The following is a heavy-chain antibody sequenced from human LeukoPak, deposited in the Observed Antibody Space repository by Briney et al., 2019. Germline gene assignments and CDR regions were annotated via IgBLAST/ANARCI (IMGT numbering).Heavy chain of an antibody. CDR2: ISAYNGNT. CDR3: ARGLGQYYFDY. J-gene: IGHJ4*02. V-gene: IGHV1-18*01. CDR1: GYTFTSYG. Sequence: AASVKVSCKASGYTFTSYGISWVRQAPGQGLEWMGWISAYNGNTNYAQKFQGRVTMTRNTSISTAYMELSSLRSEDTAVYYCARGLGQYYFDYWGQGTLVTVSS. D-gene: IGHD4-11*01.